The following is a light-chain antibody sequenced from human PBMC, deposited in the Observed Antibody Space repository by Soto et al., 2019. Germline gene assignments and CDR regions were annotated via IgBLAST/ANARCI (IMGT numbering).Light chain of an antibody. V-gene: IGLV2-14*03. J-gene: IGLJ2*01. CDR3: NSYSTSSTPLV. CDR2: DVN. Sequence: QSVLTQPASVSGSPGQSITISCTGTSSDVRGYDYVSWYQQHPGKAPRLMIYDVNNRPSGVSNRFSGSKSGNTASLTISGLKAEEEADYYCNSYSTSSTPLVFGGGTKLTVL. CDR1: SSDVRGYDY.